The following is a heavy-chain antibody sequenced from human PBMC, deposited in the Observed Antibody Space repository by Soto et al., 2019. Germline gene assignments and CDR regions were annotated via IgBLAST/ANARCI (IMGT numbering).Heavy chain of an antibody. V-gene: IGHV3-30*03. J-gene: IGHJ6*02. CDR3: ARETDGMAV. Sequence: TGGSLRLSCAASGVIFSTYSIHWVRQAPGKGLEWVAVTTFDGINKYNADSVKGRFTISRDASKKTVYLQMNSLTTEDTAVYFCARETDGMAVWGQGTTVTVSS. CDR2: TTFDGINK. CDR1: GVIFSTYS.